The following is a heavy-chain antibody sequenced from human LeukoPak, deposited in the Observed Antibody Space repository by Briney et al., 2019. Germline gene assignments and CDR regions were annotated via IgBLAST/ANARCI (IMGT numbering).Heavy chain of an antibody. CDR2: IYNSGST. J-gene: IGHJ4*02. D-gene: IGHD1-26*01. V-gene: IGHV4-59*01. CDR3: TRDRELGF. CDR1: GGSISIYY. Sequence: SETLSLTCTVSGGSISIYYWNWIRQSPGKGLEWIGSIYNSGSTTYNPSLKSRVTISGDTSKNRFSLKLSSVTAADTAVYYCTRDRELGFWGQGTLVTVSS.